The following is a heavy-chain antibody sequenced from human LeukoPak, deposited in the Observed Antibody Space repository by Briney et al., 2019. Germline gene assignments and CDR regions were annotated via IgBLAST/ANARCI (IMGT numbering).Heavy chain of an antibody. CDR3: ARGTKWPERGAGLEYYMDV. CDR1: GGSISSGSYY. D-gene: IGHD1-14*01. CDR2: IYTSGST. Sequence: SETLSLTCTVSGGSISSGSYYWSWIRQPAGKGLEWIGRIYTSGSTNYNPSLKSRVTISVDTSKNQFSLKLSSVTAADTAVYYCARGTKWPERGAGLEYYMDVWGKGTTVTVSS. J-gene: IGHJ6*03. V-gene: IGHV4-61*02.